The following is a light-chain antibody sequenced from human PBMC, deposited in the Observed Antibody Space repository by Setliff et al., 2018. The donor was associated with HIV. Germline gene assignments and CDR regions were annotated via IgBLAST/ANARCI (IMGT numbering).Light chain of an antibody. Sequence: DIQLIQSPPVLSASIGDRVTITCRASQGIGSDIIWYQQKPGKAPNLLIYDGSTLQTGVSSRFSGSGSGTEFTLTISSLQPEDFATYYCQHINSYPLTFGGGTKVDIK. J-gene: IGKJ4*01. CDR3: QHINSYPLT. CDR2: DGS. CDR1: QGIGSD. V-gene: IGKV1-9*01.